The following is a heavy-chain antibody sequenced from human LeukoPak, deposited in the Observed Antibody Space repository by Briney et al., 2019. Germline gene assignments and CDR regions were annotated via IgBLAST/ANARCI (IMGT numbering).Heavy chain of an antibody. J-gene: IGHJ4*02. Sequence: GGSLRLSCAASGFTFSSYSMHWVRQAPGKGLEWVSSISSSSSYIYYADSVKGRFTISRDNAKNSLYLQMNSLRSDDTAVYYCARDLPGIGHDYWGQGTLVTVSS. CDR2: ISSSSSYI. V-gene: IGHV3-21*04. D-gene: IGHD1-26*01. CDR1: GFTFSSYS. CDR3: ARDLPGIGHDY.